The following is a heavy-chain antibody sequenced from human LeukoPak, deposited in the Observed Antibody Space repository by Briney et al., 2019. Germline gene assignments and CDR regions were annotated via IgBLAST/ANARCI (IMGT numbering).Heavy chain of an antibody. V-gene: IGHV4-4*07. D-gene: IGHD3-3*01. CDR3: ARGQGDFWSGYRTAYYYYYGMDV. J-gene: IGHJ6*02. CDR2: TYTSGST. CDR1: GGSISSYY. Sequence: SETLSLTCTVSGGSISSYYWSLIRRPAGKGLEWIGRTYTSGSTNYNPSLKSRVTISVDTSKNQFSLKLSSVTAADTAVYYCARGQGDFWSGYRTAYYYYYGMDVWGQGTTVTVSS.